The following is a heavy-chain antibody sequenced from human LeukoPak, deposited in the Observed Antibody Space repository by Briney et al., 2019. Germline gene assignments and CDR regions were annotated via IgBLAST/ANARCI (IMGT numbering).Heavy chain of an antibody. Sequence: TGGPLRLSCAASGFKFDDYTMHWVRQVPGKGLEWISLISWDGDRTFYGGSVQGRFTISRDNHKSSLYLEMNSLTTDDAAFYYCARAYGGNSYFFDFWGQGSLVTVSS. CDR3: ARAYGGNSYFFDF. V-gene: IGHV3-43*01. D-gene: IGHD4-23*01. CDR2: ISWDGDRT. J-gene: IGHJ4*02. CDR1: GFKFDDYT.